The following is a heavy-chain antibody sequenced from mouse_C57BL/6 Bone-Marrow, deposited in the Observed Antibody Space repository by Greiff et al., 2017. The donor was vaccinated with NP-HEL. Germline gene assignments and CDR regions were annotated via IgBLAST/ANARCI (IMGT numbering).Heavy chain of an antibody. CDR2: INPNNGGT. CDR3: ARSTSMVTTDFAY. Sequence: EVQLQQSGPELVKPGASVKISCKASGYTFTDYYMNWVKQSHGKSLEWIGDINPNNGGTSYNQKFKGKATLTVDKSSSTAYMELRSLTSEDSAVYYCARSTSMVTTDFAYWGQGTLVTVSA. CDR1: GYTFTDYY. V-gene: IGHV1-26*01. D-gene: IGHD2-2*01. J-gene: IGHJ3*01.